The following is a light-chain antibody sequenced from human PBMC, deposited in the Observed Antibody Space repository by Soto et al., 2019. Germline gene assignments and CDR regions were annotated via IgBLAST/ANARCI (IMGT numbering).Light chain of an antibody. CDR1: QSVSSY. J-gene: IGKJ5*01. Sequence: EIVLTQSPATLSLSPGERATLSCRASQSVSSYLAWYQQKPGQAPRLLIYDAANRATGIPARFSGRGSGTDFTLTISCLEPEDFAVYYCQQRSNWPFTFGQGTRLEIQ. CDR2: DAA. V-gene: IGKV3-11*01. CDR3: QQRSNWPFT.